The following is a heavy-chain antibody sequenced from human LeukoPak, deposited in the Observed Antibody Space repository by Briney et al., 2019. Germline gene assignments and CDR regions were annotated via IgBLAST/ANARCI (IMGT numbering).Heavy chain of an antibody. CDR1: GGTFSSYA. Sequence: SVKVSCKASGGTFSSYAISWVRQAPGQGLEWMGRIIPIFGTANHAQKFQGRVTITTDESTSTAYMELTSLRSEDTAVYYCARDQGYGAYGLDYWGQGTLVTVSS. D-gene: IGHD4/OR15-4a*01. CDR2: IIPIFGTA. J-gene: IGHJ4*02. CDR3: ARDQGYGAYGLDY. V-gene: IGHV1-69*05.